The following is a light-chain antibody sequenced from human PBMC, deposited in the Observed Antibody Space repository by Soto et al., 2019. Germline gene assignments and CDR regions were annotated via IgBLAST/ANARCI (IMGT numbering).Light chain of an antibody. V-gene: IGKV3-20*01. Sequence: EIVLTQSPGTLSLSPGERATLSCRASQSDSSSYLAWYQQKPGQAPRLLIYGASSRATGIPDRFSGSGSGTDFTLTISRLEPEDFAVYYCQQYGSSPPGTFGGGTKVEIK. CDR2: GAS. J-gene: IGKJ4*01. CDR3: QQYGSSPPGT. CDR1: QSDSSSY.